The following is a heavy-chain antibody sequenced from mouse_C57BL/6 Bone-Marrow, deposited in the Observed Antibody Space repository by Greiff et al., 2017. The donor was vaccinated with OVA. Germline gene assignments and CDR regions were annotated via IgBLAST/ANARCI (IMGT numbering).Heavy chain of an antibody. J-gene: IGHJ1*03. CDR3: ASTVVATRWYFDV. D-gene: IGHD1-1*01. CDR1: GFNIKDYY. V-gene: IGHV14-2*01. CDR2: IDPEDGET. Sequence: EVKVVESGAELVKPGASVKLSCTASGFNIKDYYMHWVKQRTEQGLEWIGRIDPEDGETKYAPKFQGKATITADTSSNTAYLQLSSLTSEDTAVYYCASTVVATRWYFDVWGTGTTVTVSS.